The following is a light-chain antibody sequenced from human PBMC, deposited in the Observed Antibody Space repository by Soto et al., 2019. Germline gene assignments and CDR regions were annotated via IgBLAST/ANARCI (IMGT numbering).Light chain of an antibody. CDR1: QSFSSNF. J-gene: IGKJ2*01. CDR2: GAS. Sequence: EIVLTQSPGTLSLSPGERATLSCRASQSFSSNFLAWYQQKPGQAPRLLIYGASFRATGIPDRFSGSGSGTDFTLIISILEPEDFAVYYCQQYGPSPYTFGHGTKLEIK. V-gene: IGKV3-20*01. CDR3: QQYGPSPYT.